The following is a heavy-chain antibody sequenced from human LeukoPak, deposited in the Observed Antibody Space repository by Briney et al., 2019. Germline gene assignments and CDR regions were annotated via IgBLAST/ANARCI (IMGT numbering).Heavy chain of an antibody. CDR1: GFTFSSYW. J-gene: IGHJ4*02. V-gene: IGHV3-74*01. D-gene: IGHD6-13*01. Sequence: PGGSLRLSCVASGFTFSSYWMHWVRRAPGKGLVWVSRSNSDGSSTSYAESVKGRLTISRDNAKNTLYLQMNSLRAEDTAVYYCARGASGSSWFGGFDFWGQGTLVTVSS. CDR2: SNSDGSST. CDR3: ARGASGSSWFGGFDF.